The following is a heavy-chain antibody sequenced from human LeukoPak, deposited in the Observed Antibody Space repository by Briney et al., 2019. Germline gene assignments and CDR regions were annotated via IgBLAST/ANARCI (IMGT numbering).Heavy chain of an antibody. V-gene: IGHV1-69*01. Sequence: SVKVSCKASGGTFSSYAISWVRQAPGQGLEWMGGIIPIFGTANYAQMFQGRVTITADESTSTAYMELSSLRSEDTAVYYYASFATADAFDIWGQGTMVTVSS. D-gene: IGHD1-26*01. CDR1: GGTFSSYA. J-gene: IGHJ3*02. CDR2: IIPIFGTA. CDR3: ASFATADAFDI.